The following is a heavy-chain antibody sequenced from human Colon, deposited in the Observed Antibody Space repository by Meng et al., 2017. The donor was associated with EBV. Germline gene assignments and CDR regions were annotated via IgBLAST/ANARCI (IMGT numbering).Heavy chain of an antibody. V-gene: IGHV4-34*01. CDR1: GGSFRDYY. J-gene: IGHJ5*02. D-gene: IGHD3-10*01. Sequence: QGQQQRWGVGWLKPSETLSRSCAVYGGSFRDYYWTWIRHPPGKGLEWIGEIDHRGNTKYNPSLKSRVTISLDTSKKQFSLKVSSVTAADSAVYYCARRGPSGNFSPWSQGALVTVSS. CDR2: IDHRGNT. CDR3: ARRGPSGNFSP.